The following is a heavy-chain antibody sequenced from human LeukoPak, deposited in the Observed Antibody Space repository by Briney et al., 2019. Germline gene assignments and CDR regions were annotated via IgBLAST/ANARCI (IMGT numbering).Heavy chain of an antibody. CDR1: GPTFSTKG. V-gene: IGHV3-23*01. CDR3: AKSAYDSSGYYFMADAFDI. J-gene: IGHJ3*02. D-gene: IGHD3-22*01. CDR2: IIGGGGSA. Sequence: GGSLRPSCAVSGPTFSTKGTSWVRQPPGKGLGWVAAIIGGGGSAYYADSGKGRFTTSRDNAKNTLYLQMNSLRAEATAVYYCAKSAYDSSGYYFMADAFDIWGQGTMVTVSS.